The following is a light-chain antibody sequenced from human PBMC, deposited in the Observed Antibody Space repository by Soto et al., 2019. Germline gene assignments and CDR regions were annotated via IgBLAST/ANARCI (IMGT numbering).Light chain of an antibody. Sequence: QSALTQPASVSGSPGQSITISCTGTSSDVGGYNYVSWYQQHPGKAPKLMIYDVSNRPSGVSNRFSCSKSGNTASLTISGLQAEDEADYYCSSYTSSSTLHWVFGGGTKLTVL. V-gene: IGLV2-14*01. J-gene: IGLJ3*02. CDR3: SSYTSSSTLHWV. CDR1: SSDVGGYNY. CDR2: DVS.